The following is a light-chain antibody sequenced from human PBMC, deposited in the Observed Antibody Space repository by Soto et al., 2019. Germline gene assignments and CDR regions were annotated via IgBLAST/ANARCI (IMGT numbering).Light chain of an antibody. Sequence: DIQMTQSPSSLSASVGDRVTITCRASQSISNYLNWYQQKPGEAPKLLIYAAYSLQSGVPSRFSGSGSGTDFTLTISSLQPEDFATYYCQQSYSTPRTFGQGTKVDI. J-gene: IGKJ1*01. V-gene: IGKV1-39*01. CDR3: QQSYSTPRT. CDR2: AAY. CDR1: QSISNY.